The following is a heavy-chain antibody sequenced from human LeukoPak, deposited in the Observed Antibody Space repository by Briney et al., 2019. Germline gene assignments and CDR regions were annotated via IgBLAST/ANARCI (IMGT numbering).Heavy chain of an antibody. Sequence: GRSLRLSCAASGFTFSSYGMHWVRQAPGKGLEWVSAISGSGGSKYYADSVKGRFTISRDNSKNTLYLQMNSLRAEDTAVYYCAKDGGSSSWSGAFDIWGQGTMVTVSS. CDR3: AKDGGSSSWSGAFDI. V-gene: IGHV3-23*01. CDR1: GFTFSSYG. D-gene: IGHD6-13*01. CDR2: ISGSGGSK. J-gene: IGHJ3*02.